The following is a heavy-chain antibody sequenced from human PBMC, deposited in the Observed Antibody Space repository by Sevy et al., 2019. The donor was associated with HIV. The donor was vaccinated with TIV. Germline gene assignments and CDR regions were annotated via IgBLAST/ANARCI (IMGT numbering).Heavy chain of an antibody. CDR1: GFTFSSYA. D-gene: IGHD3-9*01. V-gene: IGHV3-23*01. CDR2: ISGSGGST. CDR3: AKVRSSGAYFDWFGKGEFDY. J-gene: IGHJ4*02. Sequence: GGSLRLSCAASGFTFSSYAMSWVRQAPGKGLEWVSAISGSGGSTYYADSVKGRFTISRDNSKNTLYLQMNSLRAEDTAVYYCAKVRSSGAYFDWFGKGEFDYWGQGTLVTVSS.